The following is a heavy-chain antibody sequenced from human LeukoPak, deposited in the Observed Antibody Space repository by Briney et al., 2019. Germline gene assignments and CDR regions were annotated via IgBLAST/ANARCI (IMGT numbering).Heavy chain of an antibody. J-gene: IGHJ5*02. CDR1: GYTFTSYY. CDR2: IISSGGST. V-gene: IGHV1-46*01. D-gene: IGHD3-22*01. Sequence: GAVKVSCKASGYTFTSYYMHWVRQAPGQGLEWMGIIISSGGSTSYAQKFQGRVTMTRDTSTSTVYMELSSLRSEDTAVYYCARAGARPNYYDSSGRSWFDPWGQGTLVTVPS. CDR3: ARAGARPNYYDSSGRSWFDP.